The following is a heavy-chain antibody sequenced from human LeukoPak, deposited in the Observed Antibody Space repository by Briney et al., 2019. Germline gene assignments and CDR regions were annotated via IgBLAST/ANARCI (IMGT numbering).Heavy chain of an antibody. V-gene: IGHV1-69*05. J-gene: IGHJ2*01. CDR2: IIPIFGTA. D-gene: IGHD1-14*01. CDR1: GGTFSSYA. Sequence: GASVKVSCKASGGTFSSYAISWVRQAPGQGLEWMGGIIPIFGTANYAQKFQGRVTITTDESTSTAYMELSSLRSEDTAVYYCARDRTARWYFDLWGRGTLVTVSS. CDR3: ARDRTARWYFDL.